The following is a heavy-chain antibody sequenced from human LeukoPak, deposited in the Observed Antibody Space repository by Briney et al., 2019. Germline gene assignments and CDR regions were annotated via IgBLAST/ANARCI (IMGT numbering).Heavy chain of an antibody. CDR1: GFTLSSYA. J-gene: IGHJ4*02. D-gene: IGHD3-10*01. CDR3: AKQLDSGNYYPTGDDY. Sequence: QPGGSLRLSCAASGFTLSSYATSWVRQAPGKGLEWVSAISASGAVTYYADSVKGRFTISRDTSKNTVYLQMNSLRDEDTAVYYCAKQLDSGNYYPTGDDYWGQGTLVTVSS. CDR2: ISASGAVT. V-gene: IGHV3-23*01.